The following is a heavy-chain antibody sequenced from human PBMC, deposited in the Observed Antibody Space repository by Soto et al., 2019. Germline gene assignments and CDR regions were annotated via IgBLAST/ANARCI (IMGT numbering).Heavy chain of an antibody. CDR2: ISGSGGST. Sequence: PGGSLRLSCAASGFTFSSYAMSWVRQAPGKGLEWVSAISGSGGSTYYADSVKGRFTISRDNSKNTLYLQMNSLRAEDTAVYYCAKVRVAGSGSGQLRRTTPPPDYWGQGTLVTVSS. J-gene: IGHJ4*02. CDR3: AKVRVAGSGSGQLRRTTPPPDY. CDR1: GFTFSSYA. V-gene: IGHV3-23*01. D-gene: IGHD3-3*01.